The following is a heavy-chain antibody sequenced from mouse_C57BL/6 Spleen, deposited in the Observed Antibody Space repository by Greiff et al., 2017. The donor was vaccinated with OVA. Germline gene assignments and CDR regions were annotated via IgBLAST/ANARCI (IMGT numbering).Heavy chain of an antibody. CDR2: INPNNGGT. V-gene: IGHV1-18*01. D-gene: IGHD1-1*01. Sequence: EVKLQESGPELVKPGASVKIPCKASGYTFTDYNMDWVKQSHGKSLEWIGDINPNNGGTIYNQKFKGKATLTVDKSSSTAYMELRSLTSEDTAVYYCALLGITTVAYWGQGTLVTVSA. CDR3: ALLGITTVAY. CDR1: GYTFTDYN. J-gene: IGHJ3*01.